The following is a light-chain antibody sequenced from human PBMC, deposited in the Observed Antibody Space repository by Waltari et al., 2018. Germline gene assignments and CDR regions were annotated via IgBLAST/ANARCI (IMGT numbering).Light chain of an antibody. CDR2: WAS. CDR1: QSVLYSSNNENY. CDR3: QQYYGTPLT. Sequence: DIVMTQSPDSLAVSLGERATINCKSSQSVLYSSNNENYLAWYQQKPGQPPKRLIFWASIRESGVPDRFSGSWSGTDFTLTINGLQAEDVAVYYCQQYYGTPLTFGQGTKVEIK. V-gene: IGKV4-1*01. J-gene: IGKJ1*01.